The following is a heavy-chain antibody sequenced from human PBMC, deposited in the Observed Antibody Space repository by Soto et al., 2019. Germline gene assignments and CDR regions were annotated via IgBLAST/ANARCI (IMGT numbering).Heavy chain of an antibody. CDR3: ARGELGYCSGGSCHADY. D-gene: IGHD2-15*01. Sequence: QVQLVQSGAEVKKPGASVKVSCKASGYTFTSYDINWVRQATGQGLEWMGWMNPNSGNTGYAQKFQGRVTMTRNTSISTAYIELSSLRSEDTAVYYCARGELGYCSGGSCHADYWGQGTLVTVSS. J-gene: IGHJ4*02. V-gene: IGHV1-8*01. CDR1: GYTFTSYD. CDR2: MNPNSGNT.